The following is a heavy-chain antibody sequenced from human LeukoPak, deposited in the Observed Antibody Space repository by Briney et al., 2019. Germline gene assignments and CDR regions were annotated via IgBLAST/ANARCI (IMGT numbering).Heavy chain of an antibody. J-gene: IGHJ4*02. CDR1: GFTFSSYA. V-gene: IGHV3-30-3*01. D-gene: IGHD1-26*01. CDR3: AKDKRGEHGGLDY. Sequence: PGRSLRLSCAASGFTFSSYAMHWVRQAPGKGLEWVAVISYDGSNKYYADSVKGRFTISRDNSKNTLYLQMNSLRAEDTAVYYCAKDKRGEHGGLDYWGQGTLVTVSS. CDR2: ISYDGSNK.